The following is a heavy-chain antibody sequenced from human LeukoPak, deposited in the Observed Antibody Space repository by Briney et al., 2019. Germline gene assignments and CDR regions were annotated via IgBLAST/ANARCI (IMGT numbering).Heavy chain of an antibody. V-gene: IGHV3-30*04. D-gene: IGHD6-13*01. CDR3: ARRGLRGIAAAGTLDY. CDR2: ISYDGSNK. J-gene: IGHJ4*02. Sequence: GGSLRLSCAASGFTFSSYAMHWVRQAPGKGLEWVAVISYDGSNKYYADSVKGRFTISRDNSKNTLYLQMNSLRAEDTAVYYCARRGLRGIAAAGTLDYWGQGTLVTVSS. CDR1: GFTFSSYA.